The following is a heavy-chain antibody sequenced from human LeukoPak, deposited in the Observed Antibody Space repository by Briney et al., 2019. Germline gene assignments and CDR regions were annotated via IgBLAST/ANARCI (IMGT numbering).Heavy chain of an antibody. CDR1: GFTFSHFG. Sequence: PGGSLRLSCAASGFTFSHFGMDWVRQAPGKGLEWVACVSADGRNRWYADSVKGRFTTSRDNSKNTVSLDMNSLRAEDTAVYYCAKDYCGGECYDAFDIWGQGTMATVSS. J-gene: IGHJ3*02. CDR3: AKDYCGGECYDAFDI. D-gene: IGHD2-21*01. V-gene: IGHV3-30*18. CDR2: VSADGRNR.